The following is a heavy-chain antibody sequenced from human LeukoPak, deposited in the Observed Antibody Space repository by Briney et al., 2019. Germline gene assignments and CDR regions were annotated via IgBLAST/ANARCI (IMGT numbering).Heavy chain of an antibody. D-gene: IGHD2-2*01. J-gene: IGHJ3*02. Sequence: SVKVSCKASGGTFSSYAISWVRQAPGQGLEWMGGIIPIFGTANYAQKFQGRVTITTDESTSTAYMELSSLRSEDTAVYYYASGISSPAAFDIWGQGTMVTVSS. V-gene: IGHV1-69*05. CDR3: ASGISSPAAFDI. CDR2: IIPIFGTA. CDR1: GGTFSSYA.